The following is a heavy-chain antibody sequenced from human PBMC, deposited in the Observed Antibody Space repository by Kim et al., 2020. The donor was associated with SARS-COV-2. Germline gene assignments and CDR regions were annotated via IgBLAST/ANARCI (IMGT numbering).Heavy chain of an antibody. CDR2: VDYSGRT. CDR1: SGSLRSYY. Sequence: SETLSLTCSIASGSLRSYYWSWIRQFPGKGLEWIGYVDYSGRTNYNPSLKSRVNISVDTSTNQFSLKLFSVTATDTAIYYCARDEMATWDYYGSGSYWG. J-gene: IGHJ6*03. D-gene: IGHD3-10*01. CDR3: ARDEMATWDYYGSGSY. V-gene: IGHV4-59*01.